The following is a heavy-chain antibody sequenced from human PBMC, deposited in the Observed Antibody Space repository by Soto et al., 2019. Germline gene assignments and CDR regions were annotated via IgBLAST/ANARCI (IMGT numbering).Heavy chain of an antibody. CDR1: GFTFSNFA. CDR3: AHPIPQTGTTFGF. V-gene: IGHV3-23*01. Sequence: QLLESGGGFVQPGGSLRLSCVASGFTFSNFAMAWVRQAPGEGLEWVSAISGSGDDTFYADSMKGRFTISRDNSKDTLYLQINSLRAEDTAVYYCAHPIPQTGTTFGFWGQGTLVTVSS. J-gene: IGHJ4*02. CDR2: ISGSGDDT. D-gene: IGHD1-1*01.